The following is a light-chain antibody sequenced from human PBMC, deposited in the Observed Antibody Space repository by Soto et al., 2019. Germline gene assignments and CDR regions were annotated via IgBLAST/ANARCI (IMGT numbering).Light chain of an antibody. CDR3: QVWDRSFNHVV. V-gene: IGLV3-21*02. J-gene: IGLJ2*01. CDR2: DDS. CDR1: NIGIKS. Sequence: SYELTQPPSVSLAPGQTASITCGENNIGIKSVHWYQQKPGQAPVLVVSDDSDRPSGIPERFSGSNSGNTATLTISRVEAGDEADYYCQVWDRSFNHVVFGGGTKVTVL.